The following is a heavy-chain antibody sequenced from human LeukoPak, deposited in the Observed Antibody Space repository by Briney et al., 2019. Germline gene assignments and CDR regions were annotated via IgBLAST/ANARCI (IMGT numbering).Heavy chain of an antibody. D-gene: IGHD3-10*01. Sequence: PSQTLSLTCAVSGGSISSGAYSWSWIRQAPGKGLEWIGYIYHSGSTYYNPSLKSRVTISVDRSKNQFSLKLSSVTAADTAVYYCARAPPGENWFDPWGQGTLVTVSS. CDR3: ARAPPGENWFDP. V-gene: IGHV4-30-2*01. J-gene: IGHJ5*02. CDR1: GGSISSGAYS. CDR2: IYHSGST.